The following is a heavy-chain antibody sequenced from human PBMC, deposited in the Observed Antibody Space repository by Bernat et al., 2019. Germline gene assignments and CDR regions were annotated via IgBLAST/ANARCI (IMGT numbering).Heavy chain of an antibody. D-gene: IGHD2-2*01. Sequence: EVQLVESGGGLVKPGGSLRLSCAASGFTFSNAWMNWVRQAPGKGLEWVGPIQSKTNGGTTDYATPVKGRFTISRDDSKKTLYLQMNSLKTEDTAMYYCTTDYVYCSSTTCYQGFHYWGQGTLVTVSS. CDR1: GFTFSNAW. J-gene: IGHJ4*02. CDR2: IQSKTNGGTT. V-gene: IGHV3-15*07. CDR3: TTDYVYCSSTTCYQGFHY.